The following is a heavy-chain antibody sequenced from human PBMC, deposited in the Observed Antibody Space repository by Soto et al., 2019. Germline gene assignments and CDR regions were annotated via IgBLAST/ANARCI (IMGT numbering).Heavy chain of an antibody. D-gene: IGHD2-2*01. Sequence: GASVKVSCKASGGTFSSYAISWVRQAPGQGLEWMGGIIPTLGTANYAQKFQGRVTITADESTSTAYMDLSSLRSEDTAVYYCARAIRYCNRTRCSAAAYYYGMDVWGQGTTVPVSS. V-gene: IGHV1-69*13. J-gene: IGHJ6*02. CDR2: IIPTLGTA. CDR3: ARAIRYCNRTRCSAAAYYYGMDV. CDR1: GGTFSSYA.